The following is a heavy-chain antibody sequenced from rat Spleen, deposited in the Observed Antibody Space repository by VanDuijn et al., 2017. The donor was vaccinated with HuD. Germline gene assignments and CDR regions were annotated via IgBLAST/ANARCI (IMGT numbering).Heavy chain of an antibody. J-gene: IGHJ2*01. D-gene: IGHD4-1*01. Sequence: QVQLKESGPGLVQPSQTLSLTCTVSGFSLTSYNVHWVCQPPGKGLEWMGGIWNNGDTDYNSAIKSRLSISRDTSKSQVFLEMNSLQTEDTAMYFCARGSAFFDYWGQGVMVTVSS. CDR3: ARGSAFFDY. V-gene: IGHV2-1*01. CDR2: IWNNGDT. CDR1: GFSLTSYN.